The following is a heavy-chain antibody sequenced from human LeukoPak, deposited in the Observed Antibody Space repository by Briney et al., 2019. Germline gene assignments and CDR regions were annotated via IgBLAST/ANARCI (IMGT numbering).Heavy chain of an antibody. V-gene: IGHV1-46*01. CDR1: GYTFTSYY. J-gene: IGHJ3*02. CDR2: INPSGGST. D-gene: IGHD1-26*01. Sequence: SSVKVSCKASGYTFTSYYMHWVRQAPGQGLEWMGIINPSGGSTSYAQKFQDRGTMTRDTSTSTVYLELSSLRSEDTAVYYCARDGGSSRGDAFDIWGQGTMVTVSS. CDR3: ARDGGSSRGDAFDI.